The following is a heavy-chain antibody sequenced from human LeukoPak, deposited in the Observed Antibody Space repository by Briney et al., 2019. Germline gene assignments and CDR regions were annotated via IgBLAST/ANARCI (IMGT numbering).Heavy chain of an antibody. D-gene: IGHD5-12*01. V-gene: IGHV4-39*01. CDR1: AGSISSSSHH. CDR2: IYYGRTT. CDR3: VRHDGRGGATMGALDS. Sequence: PSETLSLTCTVSAGSISSSSHHWGWIRQSPAKGLEWIGSIYYGRTTYYNPSLNSRVTISVVTSKNQFSLQLNSVTAADTAVYYCVRHDGRGGATMGALDSWGQGSLVTVSS. J-gene: IGHJ4*02.